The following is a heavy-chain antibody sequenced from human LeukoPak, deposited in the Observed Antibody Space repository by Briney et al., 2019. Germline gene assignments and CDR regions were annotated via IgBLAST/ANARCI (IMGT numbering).Heavy chain of an antibody. CDR3: ATTMTARPHDAFDI. J-gene: IGHJ3*02. Sequence: SETLSLTCTVSGASIRSHNYYWAWNRQSPGKEPEWIGSSDYSGSTNYNLSHKSRVTMSVDTSTNQFSLRLSSVAAADTAVYYCATTMTARPHDAFDIWGQGTMVAVS. V-gene: IGHV4-39*01. D-gene: IGHD6-6*01. CDR1: GASIRSHNYY. CDR2: SDYSGST.